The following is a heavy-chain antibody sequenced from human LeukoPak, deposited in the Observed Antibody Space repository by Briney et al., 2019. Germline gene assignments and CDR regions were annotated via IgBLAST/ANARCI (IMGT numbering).Heavy chain of an antibody. CDR2: ISAYNGNT. CDR3: ARDYDILTGGGDY. V-gene: IGHV1-18*01. J-gene: IGHJ4*02. Sequence: ASVKVSCKASGYTFTSYGISWVRQAPGQGLEWMGWISAYNGNTNYAQKLQGRVTMTTDTSTSTAYIELRSLRSDDTAVYYCARDYDILTGGGDYWGQGTLVTVSS. D-gene: IGHD3-9*01. CDR1: GYTFTSYG.